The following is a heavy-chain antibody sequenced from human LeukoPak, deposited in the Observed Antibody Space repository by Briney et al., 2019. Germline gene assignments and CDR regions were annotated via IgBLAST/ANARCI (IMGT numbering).Heavy chain of an antibody. J-gene: IGHJ4*02. D-gene: IGHD3-3*01. CDR1: GGSISSYY. V-gene: IGHV4-59*01. Sequence: SETLSLTCTVSGGSISSYYWSWIRQPPGKGLEWIGYIYYSGSTNYNPSLKSRVTISVDTSKNQISLKLSSVTAADTAVYYCARGIDFWSGYYYFDYWGQGTLVTVSS. CDR3: ARGIDFWSGYYYFDY. CDR2: IYYSGST.